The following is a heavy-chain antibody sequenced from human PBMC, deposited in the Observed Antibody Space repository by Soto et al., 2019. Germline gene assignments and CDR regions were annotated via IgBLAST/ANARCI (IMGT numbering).Heavy chain of an antibody. V-gene: IGHV1-18*01. CDR2: ISAYNGNT. CDR3: ARAAAQDYVFWSGYSFGWFDP. CDR1: GYPFTSYG. J-gene: IGHJ5*02. D-gene: IGHD3-3*01. Sequence: ASLKVSCKSSGYPFTSYGISWVRQAPGQGLEWMGWISAYNGNTNYAQKLQGRVTMTTDTSTSTAYMELRSLRSDDTAVYYCARAAAQDYVFWSGYSFGWFDPWGQGTLVTVS.